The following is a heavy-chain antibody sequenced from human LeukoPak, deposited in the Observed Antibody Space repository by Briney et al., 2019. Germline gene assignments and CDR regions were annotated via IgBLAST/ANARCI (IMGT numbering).Heavy chain of an antibody. J-gene: IGHJ3*02. V-gene: IGHV3-23*01. CDR1: GFTFSSYA. CDR2: ISGSGGST. CDR3: AEDRSGSYYGDAFDI. Sequence: GGSLRLSCAASGFTFSSYAMSWVRQAPGKGLEWVSAISGSGGSTYYADSVKGRFTISRDNSKNTLYLQMNSLRAEDTAVYYCAEDRSGSYYGDAFDIWGQGTMVTVSS. D-gene: IGHD1-26*01.